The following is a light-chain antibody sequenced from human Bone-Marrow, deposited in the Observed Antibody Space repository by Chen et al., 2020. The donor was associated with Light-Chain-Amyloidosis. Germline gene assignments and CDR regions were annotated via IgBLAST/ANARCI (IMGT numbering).Light chain of an antibody. V-gene: IGLV2-14*03. CDR1: SSDVGGYIF. CDR2: NVS. Sequence: QSALTQPASVSGSPGQSITISCSGTSSDVGGYIFVSWYQRLPGEAPKLIIYNVSNRPAGVSNRFSASKSGNTASLTISGLQAEDEADYYCSSYTRSSTWVFGGGTKVTVL. J-gene: IGLJ3*02. CDR3: SSYTRSSTWV.